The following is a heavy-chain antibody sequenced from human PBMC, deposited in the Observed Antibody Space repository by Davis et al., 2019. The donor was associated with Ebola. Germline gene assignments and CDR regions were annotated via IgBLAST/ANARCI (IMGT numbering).Heavy chain of an antibody. CDR3: AKDTTSTVTTGFDY. J-gene: IGHJ4*02. CDR1: GFTFDDYA. D-gene: IGHD4-17*01. V-gene: IGHV3-9*01. CDR2: ISWNIGSI. Sequence: PGGSLRLSCAASGFTFDDYAMHWVRQAPGKGLEWVSGISWNIGSIGYADSVKGRFTISRDNAKNSLYLQMNSLRAEDTALYYCAKDTTSTVTTGFDYWGQGTLVTVSS.